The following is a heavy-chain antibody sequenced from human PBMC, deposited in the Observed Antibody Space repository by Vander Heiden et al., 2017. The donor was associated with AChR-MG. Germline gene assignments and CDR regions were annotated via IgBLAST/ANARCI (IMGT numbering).Heavy chain of an antibody. CDR3: ARDDGVTMVRDSSGYYYYYGMDV. J-gene: IGHJ6*02. Sequence: QVQLVQSGAEVKKPGSSVKVSCKASGGTFSSYAISWVRPAPGQGLEWIGGIIPIFGTANYAQKFQGRVTITADESTSTAYMELSSLRSEDTAVYYCARDDGVTMVRDSSGYYYYYGMDVWGQGTTVTVSS. D-gene: IGHD3-10*01. V-gene: IGHV1-69*01. CDR1: GGTFSSYA. CDR2: IIPIFGTA.